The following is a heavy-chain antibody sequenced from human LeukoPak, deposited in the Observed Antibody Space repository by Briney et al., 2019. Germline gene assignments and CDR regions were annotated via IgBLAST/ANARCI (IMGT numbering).Heavy chain of an antibody. CDR1: GFTFGDHY. J-gene: IGHJ4*02. CDR3: ARGTYDYGDYGGFDY. V-gene: IGHV3-72*01. Sequence: GGSLRLSCAASGFTFGDHYMDWVRQAPGKGLEWVGRTRNKANSYTTEYAASVKGRFTISRDDSKNSLYLQMNSLKTEDTAVYYCARGTYDYGDYGGFDYWGQGTLVTVSS. D-gene: IGHD4-17*01. CDR2: TRNKANSYTT.